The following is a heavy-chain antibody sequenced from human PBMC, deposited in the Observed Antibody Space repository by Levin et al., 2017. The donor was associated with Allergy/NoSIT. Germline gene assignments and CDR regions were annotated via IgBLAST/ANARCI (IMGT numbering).Heavy chain of an antibody. CDR3: ARDRADIVVVPATQHYYYGMDV. V-gene: IGHV3-33*01. D-gene: IGHD2-2*01. CDR2: IWYDGSNK. CDR1: GFTFSSYG. J-gene: IGHJ6*02. Sequence: GGSLRLSCAASGFTFSSYGMHWVRQAPGKGLEWVAVIWYDGSNKYYADSVKGRFTISRDNSKNTLYLQMNSLRAEDTAVYYCARDRADIVVVPATQHYYYGMDVWGQGTTVTVSS.